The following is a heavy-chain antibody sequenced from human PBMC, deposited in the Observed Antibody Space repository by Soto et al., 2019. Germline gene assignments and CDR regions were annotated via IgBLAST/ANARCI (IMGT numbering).Heavy chain of an antibody. Sequence: QVQLVQSGAEVKKPGSSVKVSCKASGGTFSSYAISWVRQAPGQGLEWMGGIIPIFGTANYAQKFQGRVTITADEYTSTAYMELSSLRSEDTAVYYCARDATGDYYDSSGYYYGWGQGTLVTVSS. CDR3: ARDATGDYYDSSGYYYG. CDR2: IIPIFGTA. J-gene: IGHJ4*02. CDR1: GGTFSSYA. V-gene: IGHV1-69*01. D-gene: IGHD3-22*01.